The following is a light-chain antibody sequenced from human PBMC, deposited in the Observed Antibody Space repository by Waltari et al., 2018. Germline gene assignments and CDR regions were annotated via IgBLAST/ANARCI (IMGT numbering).Light chain of an antibody. CDR3: QTWDSSSFVV. CDR2: HDA. V-gene: IGLV3-1*01. CDR1: NLGNVY. J-gene: IGLJ2*01. Sequence: SLDVTKPPSLFVPSGQTATIACSGGNLGNVYIYWYLQKPGQSPVLVINHDAKRPTETPDRSSGSNSENAATLTITGHQAVDDADYYCQTWDSSSFVVFGGGTKLTVL.